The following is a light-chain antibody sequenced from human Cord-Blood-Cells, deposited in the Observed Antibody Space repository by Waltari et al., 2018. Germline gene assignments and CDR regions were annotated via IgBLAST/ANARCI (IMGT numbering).Light chain of an antibody. CDR3: QQRSNWPLT. V-gene: IGKV3-11*01. CDR1: QSVSSY. CDR2: DAA. Sequence: EIVLTQSPATLSLSPGERATLSCRASQSVSSYLAWDQQKPGQAPRLLLYDAANRATGIPARFSGSGSGTDFTLTISSLEPEDFAVYYCQQRSNWPLTFGGGTKVEIK. J-gene: IGKJ4*01.